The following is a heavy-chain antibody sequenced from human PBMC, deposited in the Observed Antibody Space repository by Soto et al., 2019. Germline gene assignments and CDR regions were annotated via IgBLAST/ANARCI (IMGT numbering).Heavy chain of an antibody. CDR2: IYYSGST. Sequence: TLSLTCTVSGGSISSYYWSWIRQPPGKGLEWIGYIYYSGSTNYNPSLKSRVTISVDTSKNQFSLKLSSVTAADTAVYYCARATYDFWSGYQGYNWFDPWGQGTLVTVSS. CDR1: GGSISSYY. D-gene: IGHD3-3*01. CDR3: ARATYDFWSGYQGYNWFDP. J-gene: IGHJ5*02. V-gene: IGHV4-59*01.